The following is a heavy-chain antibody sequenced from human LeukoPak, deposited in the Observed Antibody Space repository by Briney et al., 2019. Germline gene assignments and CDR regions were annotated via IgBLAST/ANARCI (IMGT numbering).Heavy chain of an antibody. CDR1: GFTFSSYS. D-gene: IGHD3-22*01. CDR2: ISGSGGNT. Sequence: GGSLRLSCAASGFTFSSYSMSWVRQAPGKGLEWVSGISGSGGNTYYADSVKGRFTISRDNSKNTLYVQVNSLGTEDTAAYYCAKGSYYDSSGSFYFDYWGQGTLVTVSS. J-gene: IGHJ4*02. V-gene: IGHV3-23*01. CDR3: AKGSYYDSSGSFYFDY.